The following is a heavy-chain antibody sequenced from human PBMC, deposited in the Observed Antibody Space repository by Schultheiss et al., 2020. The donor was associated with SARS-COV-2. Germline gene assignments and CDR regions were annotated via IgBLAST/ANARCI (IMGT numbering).Heavy chain of an antibody. CDR1: GFTFSNAW. J-gene: IGHJ6*04. CDR2: IKSKTDGGTT. D-gene: IGHD3-3*01. V-gene: IGHV3-15*01. Sequence: GESLKISCAASGFTFSNAWMSWVRQAPGKGLEWVGRIKSKTDGGTTDYAAPVKGRFTISRDDSKNTLYLQMNSLKTEDTAVYYCTTDLRGNYDFWSGPPCVWGKGTTVTVSS. CDR3: TTDLRGNYDFWSGPPCV.